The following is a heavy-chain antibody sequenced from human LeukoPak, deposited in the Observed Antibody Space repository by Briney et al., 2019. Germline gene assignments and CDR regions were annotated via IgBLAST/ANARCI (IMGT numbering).Heavy chain of an antibody. V-gene: IGHV1-3*01. Sequence: GASVKVSCKASGYTFTSYAMHWVRQAPGQRLEWMGWINAGNGNTKYSQKFQGRVTITRDTSASTAYMEPSSLRSEDTAVYYCARGLRSGYYSPSDYWGQGTLVTVPS. CDR2: INAGNGNT. D-gene: IGHD3-22*01. CDR3: ARGLRSGYYSPSDY. J-gene: IGHJ4*02. CDR1: GYTFTSYA.